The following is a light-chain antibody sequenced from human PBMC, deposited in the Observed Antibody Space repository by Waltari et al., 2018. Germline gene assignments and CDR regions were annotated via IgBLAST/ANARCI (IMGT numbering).Light chain of an antibody. CDR3: QQHYITPHT. V-gene: IGKV1-5*03. Sequence: DIQMTQSPSTLAASVGDRITITCRASQNINNWLAWYQQKPGKAPKLLIQKASTLESGVPSRFSGSGSGTEFTLTVSSLQAEDVAVYYCQQHYITPHTFGGGTKVEVK. CDR1: QNINNW. CDR2: KAS. J-gene: IGKJ4*01.